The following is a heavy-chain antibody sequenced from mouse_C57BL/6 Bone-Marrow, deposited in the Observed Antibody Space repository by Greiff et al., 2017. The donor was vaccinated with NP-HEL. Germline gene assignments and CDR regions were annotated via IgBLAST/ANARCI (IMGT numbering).Heavy chain of an antibody. CDR3: TRVYYGNFHYAMDY. CDR2: IHPETGGT. D-gene: IGHD2-1*01. J-gene: IGHJ4*01. CDR1: GYTFTAYE. Sequence: VQLQQSGAELVRPGASVTLSCKASGYTFTAYEMHWVKQTPVHGLEWIGAIHPETGGTAYNQKFKGKAILTVDKSSSTVYMDLRSLTSEDSAVYYCTRVYYGNFHYAMDYWGQGTSVTVSA. V-gene: IGHV1-15*01.